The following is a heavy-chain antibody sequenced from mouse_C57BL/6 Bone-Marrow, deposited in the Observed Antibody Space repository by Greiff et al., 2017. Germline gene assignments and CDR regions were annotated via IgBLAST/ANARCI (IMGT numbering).Heavy chain of an antibody. CDR1: GYTFTDYN. Sequence: EVKLMESGPELVKPGASVKIPCKASGYTFTDYNMDWVKQSHGKSLEWIGDINPNNGGTIYNQKFKGKATLTVDKSSSTAYMELRSLTSEDTAVYYCARLIGYGNYEAMDYWGQGTSVTVSS. V-gene: IGHV1-18*01. CDR3: ARLIGYGNYEAMDY. CDR2: INPNNGGT. D-gene: IGHD2-1*01. J-gene: IGHJ4*01.